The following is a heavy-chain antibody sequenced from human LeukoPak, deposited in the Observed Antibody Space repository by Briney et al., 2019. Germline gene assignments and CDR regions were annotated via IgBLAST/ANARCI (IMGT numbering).Heavy chain of an antibody. CDR3: ARVSGWTGYYFDY. J-gene: IGHJ4*02. V-gene: IGHV4-59*01. D-gene: IGHD6-19*01. Sequence: SETLSLTCTVSGGSISSYYWSWIRQPPGKGLEWIGYIYYSGSTNYNPSLKSRVTISVDTSKNQFSLKPSSVTAADTAVYYCARVSGWTGYYFDYWGQGTLVTVSS. CDR1: GGSISSYY. CDR2: IYYSGST.